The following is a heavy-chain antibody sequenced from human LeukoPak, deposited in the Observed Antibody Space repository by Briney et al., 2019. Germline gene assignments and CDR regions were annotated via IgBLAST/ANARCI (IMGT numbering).Heavy chain of an antibody. CDR2: IYQSGTT. V-gene: IGHV4-38-2*02. D-gene: IGHD3-22*01. J-gene: IGHJ5*02. Sequence: KASETLSLTCIVSGDSPASGYYGGWIRQAPGKGLEWIGSIYQSGTTYYNPSLKSRVTISKDTSKNQFSLRLTSATDADTALYYCARGRRGYRTELDAWGQGTLVTVSS. CDR3: ARGRRGYRTELDA. CDR1: GDSPASGYY.